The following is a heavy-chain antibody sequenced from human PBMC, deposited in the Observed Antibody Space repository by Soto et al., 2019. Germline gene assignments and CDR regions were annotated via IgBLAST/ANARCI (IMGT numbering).Heavy chain of an antibody. D-gene: IGHD2-2*02. V-gene: IGHV1-69*13. CDR3: ARGVVVPAAIPGFDY. CDR2: IIPIFGTA. Sequence: ASVKVSCKASGGTFSSYAISWLRQAPGQGHEWMGGIIPIFGTANYAQKFQGRVTITADESTSTAYMELSSLRSEDTAVYYCARGVVVPAAIPGFDYWGQGTLVTVSS. CDR1: GGTFSSYA. J-gene: IGHJ4*02.